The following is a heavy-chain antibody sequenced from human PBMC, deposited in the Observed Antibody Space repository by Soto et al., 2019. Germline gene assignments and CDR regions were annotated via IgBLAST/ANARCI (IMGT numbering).Heavy chain of an antibody. V-gene: IGHV3-11*06. CDR1: GSTFSDYY. CDR2: SSDSGTFT. CDR3: ARSGDNYNLLDY. J-gene: IGHJ4*02. D-gene: IGHD1-1*01. Sequence: GGSLRLSCAASGSTFSDYYMSWIRQAPGKGLEWLSYSSDSGTFTRYADSVKGRFSISRDNAKNSLYLQINSLRGEDTAIYYCARSGDNYNLLDYWGQGTPVTVSS.